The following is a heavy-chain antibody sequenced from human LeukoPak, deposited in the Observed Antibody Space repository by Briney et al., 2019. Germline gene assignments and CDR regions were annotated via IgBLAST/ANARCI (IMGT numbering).Heavy chain of an antibody. CDR2: MFFTGDT. J-gene: IGHJ4*02. D-gene: IGHD4-23*01. Sequence: PSETLSLTCTVSGGSISSHYWAWLRQPPGKGLEWIGWMFFTGDTNYNPSLKSRVTISVDHSKNQFSLKLTSVTAADTAMYYCAKEGNDYGANSIDYWGQGTLVTVSS. CDR3: AKEGNDYGANSIDY. V-gene: IGHV4-59*11. CDR1: GGSISSHY.